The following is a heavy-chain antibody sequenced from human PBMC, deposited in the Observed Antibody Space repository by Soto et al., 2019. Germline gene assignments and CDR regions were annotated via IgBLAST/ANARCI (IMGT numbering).Heavy chain of an antibody. V-gene: IGHV3-30-3*01. Sequence: QVQLVESGGGVVQPGRSLRLSCAASGFTFSSYAMHWVRQAPGKGLEWVAVISYDGSNKYYADSVKGRFTISRDNSKNTLYLQMNSRRAEDTAVYYCARGSYSSGWQGDYWGEGNLVTVSS. D-gene: IGHD6-19*01. CDR1: GFTFSSYA. CDR3: ARGSYSSGWQGDY. J-gene: IGHJ4*02. CDR2: ISYDGSNK.